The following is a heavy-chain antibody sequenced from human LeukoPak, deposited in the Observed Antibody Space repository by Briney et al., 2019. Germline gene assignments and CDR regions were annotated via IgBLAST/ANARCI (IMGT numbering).Heavy chain of an antibody. CDR1: GFTFDDYG. V-gene: IGHV3-20*04. CDR3: ATGGGGYSYGYSIN. CDR2: INWNGGST. D-gene: IGHD5-18*01. J-gene: IGHJ4*02. Sequence: GGSLRLSCAASGFTFDDYGMSWVRQAPGKGLEWVSGINWNGGSTGYADSVKGRFTISRDNAKNSLSLQMNSLRAEDTAVYYCATGGGGYSYGYSINWGQGTLVTVSS.